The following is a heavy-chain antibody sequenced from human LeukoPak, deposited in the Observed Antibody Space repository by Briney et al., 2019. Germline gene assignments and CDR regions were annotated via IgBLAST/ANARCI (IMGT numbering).Heavy chain of an antibody. Sequence: SETLSLTCTVSGGSISSYYWGWIRQSPGKGLEWIGSRYYGGNTYHNPSLKSRVTISLDTSNNQFSLKLSSVTAADTAVYYCTSGRLYWYFDLWGRGTLVTVSS. CDR2: RYYGGNT. CDR3: TSGRLYWYFDL. J-gene: IGHJ2*01. CDR1: GGSISSYY. V-gene: IGHV4-39*07.